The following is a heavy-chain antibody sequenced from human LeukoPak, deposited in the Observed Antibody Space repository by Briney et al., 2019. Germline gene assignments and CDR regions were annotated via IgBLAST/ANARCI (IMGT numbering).Heavy chain of an antibody. J-gene: IGHJ6*03. Sequence: ASVTVSCKASGYTFTSYGFSWVRQAPGQGLEWMGWISAYNGNTNYAQKLQGRVTMTTDTSTSTAYMELRSLRSDDTAVYYCARSRYYYYYMDVWGKGTTVTVSS. CDR1: GYTFTSYG. V-gene: IGHV1-18*01. D-gene: IGHD6-13*01. CDR3: ARSRYYYYYMDV. CDR2: ISAYNGNT.